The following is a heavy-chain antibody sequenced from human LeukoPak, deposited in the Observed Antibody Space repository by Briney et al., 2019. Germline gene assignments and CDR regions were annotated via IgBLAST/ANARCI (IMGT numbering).Heavy chain of an antibody. CDR3: VSEDDRDGDMF. CDR2: ISSDGSST. Sequence: QPGGSLRLSCAASGFTFSSYWMHWVRQAPGKGLVWVSRISSDGSSTTYADSVKDRFTISRDNAKNTLYLQMNSLRVEDTAVYYCVSEDDRDGDMFWGQGTLVTVSS. D-gene: IGHD4-17*01. J-gene: IGHJ4*02. CDR1: GFTFSSYW. V-gene: IGHV3-74*01.